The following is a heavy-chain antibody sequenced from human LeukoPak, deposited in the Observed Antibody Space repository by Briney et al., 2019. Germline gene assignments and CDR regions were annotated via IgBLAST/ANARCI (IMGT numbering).Heavy chain of an antibody. CDR1: GYSFTSYW. D-gene: IGHD6-6*01. Sequence: GESLKISCKGSGYSFTSYWIGWVRQMPGKGLEWMGIIYPGDSDTRYSPSFQGQVTISADKSISTAYLQWSSLKASDTAMYYCARQGFEAYSSSSPHWDRGQGTLVTVSS. CDR2: IYPGDSDT. V-gene: IGHV5-51*01. J-gene: IGHJ4*02. CDR3: ARQGFEAYSSSSPHWD.